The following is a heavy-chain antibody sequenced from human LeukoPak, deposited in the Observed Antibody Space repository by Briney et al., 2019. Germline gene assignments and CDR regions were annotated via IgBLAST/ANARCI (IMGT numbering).Heavy chain of an antibody. V-gene: IGHV4-31*03. D-gene: IGHD6-19*01. CDR1: GGSISSGGYY. J-gene: IGHJ4*02. CDR2: IYYSGST. CDR3: ARDRVLISSGWFDY. Sequence: SQTLSLTCTVSGGSISSGGYYWSWNRQHPGKGLEWIGYIYYSGSTYYNPSLKSRVTISVDTSKNQFSLKLSSVTAADTAVYYCARDRVLISSGWFDYWGQGTLVTVSS.